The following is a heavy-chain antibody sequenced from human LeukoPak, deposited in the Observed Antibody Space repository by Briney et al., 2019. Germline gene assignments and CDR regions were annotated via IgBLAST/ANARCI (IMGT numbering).Heavy chain of an antibody. CDR3: ARRRHSSSWRDY. CDR1: GGPFSGYQ. D-gene: IGHD6-13*01. J-gene: IGHJ4*02. V-gene: IGHV4-34*01. CDR2: INHSGST. Sequence: SETLSLTCAVYGGPFSGYQWSWIRQPPGKGLEWIGEINHSGSTNYNPSLKSRVTISVDTSKNQFSLRLTSVTAADTAVYYCARRRHSSSWRDYWGQGTLVTVSS.